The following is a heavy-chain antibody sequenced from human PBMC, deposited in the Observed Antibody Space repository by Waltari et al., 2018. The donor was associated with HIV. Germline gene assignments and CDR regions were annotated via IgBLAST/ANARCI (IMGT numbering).Heavy chain of an antibody. CDR1: GGSITSYI. CDR2: IHSTGST. J-gene: IGHJ4*02. D-gene: IGHD2-15*01. V-gene: IGHV4-59*01. Sequence: QLQLRESGPGLVKPLATVALICSVSGGSITSYIWSLYRQPPAKGLEWIGYIHSTGSTKYSPSRKSRVTISVDASKTFFSLQLNSVTAADTAIYYCARGIFGGNPGYWGRGTLITVSS. CDR3: ARGIFGGNPGY.